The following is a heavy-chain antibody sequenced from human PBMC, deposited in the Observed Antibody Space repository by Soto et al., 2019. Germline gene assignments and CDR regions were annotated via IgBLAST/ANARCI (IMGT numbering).Heavy chain of an antibody. CDR3: ATSASSDH. J-gene: IGHJ4*02. CDR2: ISYDGSHK. CDR1: GFLFDTYG. Sequence: VGSLRLSCVASGFLFDTYGMHWVRQTPGKGLEWVAIISYDGSHKEYADSVKGRFAISRDNSENTLYLQMNNLGVEGTALYYCATSASSDHWGQGTQVTVSS. D-gene: IGHD1-26*01. V-gene: IGHV3-30*03.